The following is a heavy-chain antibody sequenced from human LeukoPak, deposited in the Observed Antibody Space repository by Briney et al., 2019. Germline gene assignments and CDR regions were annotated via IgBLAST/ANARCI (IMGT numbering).Heavy chain of an antibody. D-gene: IGHD2-2*01. V-gene: IGHV4-59*11. CDR3: ARFSSDCSTASCYLTY. J-gene: IGHJ4*02. CDR2: IYYTGTT. Sequence: SETLSLTCTVSGGSLSSHFWSWIRQPPGKGLELIGHIYYTGTTYYHPSLNSRVTISLDTSRTQFSLRLTSVTAADTAVYYCARFSSDCSTASCYLTYWGQGTLVTVSS. CDR1: GGSLSSHF.